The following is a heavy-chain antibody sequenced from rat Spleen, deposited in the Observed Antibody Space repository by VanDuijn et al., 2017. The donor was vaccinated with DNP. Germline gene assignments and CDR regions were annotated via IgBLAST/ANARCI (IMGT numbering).Heavy chain of an antibody. CDR1: GFSLSNYH. Sequence: QVQLKESGPGLVQPSQTLSLTCSVSGFSLSNYHVHWVRQPPGKGLEWMGVIWDDGSTAYNSALKSRLSISRDTSKSQVFLKMNNLQTEDTAMYFCARGQWYTTDYYWEYYFDNWGQGVMVTVSS. V-gene: IGHV2-27*01. J-gene: IGHJ2*01. CDR2: IWDDGST. CDR3: ARGQWYTTDYYWEYYFDN. D-gene: IGHD1-6*01.